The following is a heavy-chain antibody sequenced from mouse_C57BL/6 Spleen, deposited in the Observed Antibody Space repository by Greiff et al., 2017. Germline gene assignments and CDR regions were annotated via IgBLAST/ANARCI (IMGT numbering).Heavy chain of an antibody. CDR3: ARYYGSNFDY. V-gene: IGHV1-64*01. CDR2: IHPNSGST. J-gene: IGHJ2*01. D-gene: IGHD1-1*01. Sequence: VKLMESGAELVKPGASVKLSCKASGYTFTSYWMHWVKQRPGQGLEWIGMIHPNSGSTNYNEKFKSKATLTVDKSSSTAYMQLSSLTSEDSAVYYCARYYGSNFDYWGQGTTRTVSS. CDR1: GYTFTSYW.